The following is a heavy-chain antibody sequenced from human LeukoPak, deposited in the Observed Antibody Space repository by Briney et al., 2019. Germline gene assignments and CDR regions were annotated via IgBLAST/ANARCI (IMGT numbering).Heavy chain of an antibody. CDR1: GGSISSYY. D-gene: IGHD1-26*01. V-gene: IGHV4-59*12. CDR3: ARDSGSYGEFDY. J-gene: IGHJ4*02. CDR2: IYYSGST. Sequence: SETLSLTCTVSGGSISSYYWSWIRQPPGKGLEWIGYIYYSGSTNYNPSLKSRVTMSVDTSKNQFSLKLSSVTAADTAVYYCARDSGSYGEFDYWGQGTLVTVSS.